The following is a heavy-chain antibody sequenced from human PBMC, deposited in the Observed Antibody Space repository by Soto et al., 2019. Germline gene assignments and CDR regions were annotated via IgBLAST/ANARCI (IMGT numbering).Heavy chain of an antibody. CDR1: RFSVSSDY. CDR2: IYSRGDT. Sequence: GSLRLSGAASRFSVSSDYMSCVRQPPSKGLEWVSLIYSRGDTYYAGSVKGRFTISRDISSNTIYLNMTSLRADDTAIYHCTRAGSDAGNFYISNCYAMDVRGRGRTVTVSS. J-gene: IGHJ6*01. D-gene: IGHD3-10*01. V-gene: IGHV3-53*01. CDR3: TRAGSDAGNFYISNCYAMDV.